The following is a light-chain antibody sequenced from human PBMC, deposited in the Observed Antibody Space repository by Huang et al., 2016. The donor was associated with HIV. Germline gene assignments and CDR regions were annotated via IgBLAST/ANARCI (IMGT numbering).Light chain of an antibody. CDR1: QSVSSN. V-gene: IGKV3-15*01. CDR3: QQYNKWRT. CDR2: GAS. Sequence: EIVMTQSPATLSVSPGERATLSCRASQSVSSNLAWYQQTPGQAPRLLIYGASTRATGGPARFSGSGSGTEFTLTISSLQSEDFAVYYCQQYNKWRTFGQGTKVEI. J-gene: IGKJ1*01.